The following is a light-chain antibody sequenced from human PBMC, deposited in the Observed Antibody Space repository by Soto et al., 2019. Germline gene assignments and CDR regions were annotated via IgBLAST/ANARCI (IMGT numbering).Light chain of an antibody. V-gene: IGKV3-20*01. Sequence: EIVWTQCPGTLSLSPRERATLSCRASQSVSSTYLAWYQQKPGQAPRLLIYGASSRATGIPDRFSGGGSGTDFTLTISRVEPEDVAVYYCQQCGSSPWTFGQGTKVEIK. CDR2: GAS. CDR3: QQCGSSPWT. CDR1: QSVSSTY. J-gene: IGKJ1*01.